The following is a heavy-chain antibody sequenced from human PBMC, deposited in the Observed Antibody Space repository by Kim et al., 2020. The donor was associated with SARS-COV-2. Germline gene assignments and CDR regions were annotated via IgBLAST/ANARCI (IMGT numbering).Heavy chain of an antibody. CDR2: GGSN. CDR3: ARDAFGMDV. D-gene: IGHD3-16*01. V-gene: IGHV3-53*04. Sequence: GGSNYSSDSVKGRFTISSTNSKNTLYLQMNSLRPEDTAVYYCARDAFGMDVWGQGTTVTVSS. J-gene: IGHJ6*02.